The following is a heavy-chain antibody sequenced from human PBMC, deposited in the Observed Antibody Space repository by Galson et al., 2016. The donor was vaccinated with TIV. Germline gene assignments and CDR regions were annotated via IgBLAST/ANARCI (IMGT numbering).Heavy chain of an antibody. Sequence: SLRLSCAVSGFSLNDYGTHWVRQAPGKGLEWVAVIGYDGTTKYYADSVNGRFTISRDTSTNTLSLRMDSLIGEDTAMYYCARGATSDWPFDYWGQATLVTVSS. D-gene: IGHD6-19*01. CDR3: ARGATSDWPFDY. J-gene: IGHJ4*02. CDR1: GFSLNDYG. CDR2: IGYDGTTK. V-gene: IGHV3-33*01.